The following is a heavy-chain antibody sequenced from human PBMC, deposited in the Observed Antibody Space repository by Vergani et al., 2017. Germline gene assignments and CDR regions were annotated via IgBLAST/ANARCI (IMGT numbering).Heavy chain of an antibody. CDR3: ARAEQLWTYFDY. J-gene: IGHJ4*02. Sequence: QVQLVQSGAEVKKPGASVKVSCKASGYTFTSYYMHWVRPAPGQGLEWMGIINPSGGSTSYAQKFQGRVTMTRDTSTSTVYMELSSLRSEDTAVYYCARAEQLWTYFDYWGQGTLVTVSS. CDR1: GYTFTSYY. D-gene: IGHD5-18*01. CDR2: INPSGGST. V-gene: IGHV1-46*01.